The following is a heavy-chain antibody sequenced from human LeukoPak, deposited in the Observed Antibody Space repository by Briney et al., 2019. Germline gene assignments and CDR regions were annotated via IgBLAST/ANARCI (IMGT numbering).Heavy chain of an antibody. CDR2: IKQDGSEK. D-gene: IGHD2-2*01. V-gene: IGHV3-7*01. Sequence: PGGSLGLSCAASGFTFSSYWMSWVRQAPGKGLEWVANIKQDGSEKYYVDSVKGRFTISRDNAKNSLYLQMNSLRAEDTAVYYCARAGGRVVPAAVRFDPWGQGTLVTVSS. CDR1: GFTFSSYW. J-gene: IGHJ5*02. CDR3: ARAGGRVVPAAVRFDP.